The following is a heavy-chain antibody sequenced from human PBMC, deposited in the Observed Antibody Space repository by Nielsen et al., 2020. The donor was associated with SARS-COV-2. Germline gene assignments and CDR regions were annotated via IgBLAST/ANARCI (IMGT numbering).Heavy chain of an antibody. CDR3: ARDRDYVWGSYRAGYFQH. CDR2: IIPIFGTA. CDR1: GGTFSSYA. V-gene: IGHV1-69*13. D-gene: IGHD3-16*02. J-gene: IGHJ1*01. Sequence: SVKVSCKASGGTFSSYAISWVRQAPGQGLEWMGGIIPIFGTANYAQKFQGRVTITADESTSTAYMELSSLRSEDTAVYYCARDRDYVWGSYRAGYFQHWGQGTLVTVSS.